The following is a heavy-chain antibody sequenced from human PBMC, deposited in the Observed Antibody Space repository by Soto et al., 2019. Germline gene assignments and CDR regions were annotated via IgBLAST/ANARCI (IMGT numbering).Heavy chain of an antibody. V-gene: IGHV4-61*01. Sequence: SETLSLTCTVSGGSFNSGSYSWIWIRHPPGKGLEWIGYVYHTGRTSYNPSLKSRVSISMDTSKNQFSLNLDSVTAADTAVYFCARDFAYFDSWGQGTLVTVSS. D-gene: IGHD3-3*01. J-gene: IGHJ4*02. CDR2: VYHTGRT. CDR3: ARDFAYFDS. CDR1: GGSFNSGSYS.